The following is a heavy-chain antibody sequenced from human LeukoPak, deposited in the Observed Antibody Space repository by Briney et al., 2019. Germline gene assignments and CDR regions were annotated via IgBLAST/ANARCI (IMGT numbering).Heavy chain of an antibody. V-gene: IGHV3-48*02. Sequence: GGSLRLSCAASGSIFSSYTNSCVRQAPGEGLEWVSTVSASSNIHYSDSVKGRFTISRDNARNSLYLQMNSLRDVDTAVYYCASNGSHTAHFDYWGQGTLVTVSS. J-gene: IGHJ4*02. CDR1: GSIFSSYT. CDR2: VSASSNI. D-gene: IGHD5-18*01. CDR3: ASNGSHTAHFDY.